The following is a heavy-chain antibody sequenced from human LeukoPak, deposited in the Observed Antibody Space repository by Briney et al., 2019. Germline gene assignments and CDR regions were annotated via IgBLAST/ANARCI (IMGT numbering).Heavy chain of an antibody. V-gene: IGHV1-18*01. CDR1: GYTFTIYG. Sequence: ASVKLSFKASGYTFTIYGNSWVRQAPGQGLEWMGWVSAYYGNTNYAQTLQGRVTMTTDTSTSTAYMELRRLRSDDTAVYYLAIDRRSWYSGYFQHWGQGTLVTVSS. CDR3: AIDRRSWYSGYFQH. D-gene: IGHD6-13*01. CDR2: VSAYYGNT. J-gene: IGHJ1*01.